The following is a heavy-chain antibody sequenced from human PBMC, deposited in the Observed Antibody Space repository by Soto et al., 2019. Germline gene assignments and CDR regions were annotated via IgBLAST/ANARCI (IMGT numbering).Heavy chain of an antibody. D-gene: IGHD5-18*01. CDR3: ARGRIQLWLPRFDY. J-gene: IGHJ4*02. Sequence: GSLRLSCAASGFTFSNDWMHWVRQAPGKGLEWIGEINHSGSTNYNPSLKSRVTISVDTSKNQFSLKLSSVTAADTAVYYCARGRIQLWLPRFDYWGQGTLVTVSS. CDR1: GFTFSNDW. CDR2: INHSGST. V-gene: IGHV4-34*01.